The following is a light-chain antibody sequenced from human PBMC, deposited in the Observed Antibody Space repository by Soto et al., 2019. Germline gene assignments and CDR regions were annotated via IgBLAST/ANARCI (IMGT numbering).Light chain of an antibody. J-gene: IGLJ3*02. CDR3: CSFATSGTWV. V-gene: IGLV2-23*01. CDR2: EGN. CDR1: SSDVGSYNL. Sequence: QSALTQPASVSGSPGQSITISCTGTSSDVGSYNLVSWYQQHPGKAPKLMISEGNKRPSGISNRFSVSKSGNTASLTISGLQAEDEADYYCCSFATSGTWVFGGGTKLTVL.